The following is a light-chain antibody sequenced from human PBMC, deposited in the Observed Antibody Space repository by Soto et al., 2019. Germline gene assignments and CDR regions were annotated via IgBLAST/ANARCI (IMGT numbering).Light chain of an antibody. J-gene: IGLJ1*01. V-gene: IGLV2-18*01. CDR3: SLYTSENAYV. CDR1: STDFVSYNR. CDR2: EVS. Sequence: QSVLTQPPSVSGSPGQSVTISCTGTSTDFVSYNRVSWYQQPPGTAPKLMIYEVSKRPSGVPDRFSGSKSGNTASLTISGLQAADEADYYCSLYTSENAYVFRTGTKMTVL.